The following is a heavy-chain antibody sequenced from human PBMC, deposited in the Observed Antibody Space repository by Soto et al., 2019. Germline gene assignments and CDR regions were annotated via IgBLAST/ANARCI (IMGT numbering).Heavy chain of an antibody. Sequence: PSQTLSLTCAISGDSVSESSVSWNWIRQSPSRGLEWLGRTNYGSKWSYAYAESVRSRITISADTSKNQFSLHLTSMTAEDTAVYYCARDKKGRDDPTFPKYYYYMDVWGKGTTVTVSS. V-gene: IGHV6-1*01. J-gene: IGHJ6*03. CDR1: GDSVSESSVS. CDR2: TNYGSKWSY. D-gene: IGHD3-3*02. CDR3: ARDKKGRDDPTFPKYYYYMDV.